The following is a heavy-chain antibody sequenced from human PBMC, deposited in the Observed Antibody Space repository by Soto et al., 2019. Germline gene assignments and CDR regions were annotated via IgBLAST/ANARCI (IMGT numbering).Heavy chain of an antibody. CDR3: ARDQVVIIPTYYYYGMDV. V-gene: IGHV4-31*03. D-gene: IGHD3-3*01. Sequence: LSLTCTVSGGSISSGGYYWSWIRQHPGKGLEWIGYIYYSGSTYYNPSLKSRVTISVDTSKNQFSLKLSSVTAADTAVYYCARDQVVIIPTYYYYGMDVWGQGTTVTVSS. J-gene: IGHJ6*02. CDR2: IYYSGST. CDR1: GGSISSGGYY.